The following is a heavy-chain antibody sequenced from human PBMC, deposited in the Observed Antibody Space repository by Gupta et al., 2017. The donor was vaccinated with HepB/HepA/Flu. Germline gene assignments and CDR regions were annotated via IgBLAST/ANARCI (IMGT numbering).Heavy chain of an antibody. V-gene: IGHV3-74*01. CDR2: IKSDGNT. J-gene: IGHJ4*02. CDR3: ERDGGVGTPFDY. D-gene: IGHD3-3*01. Sequence: EVQLVESGGGLVQPGGSLRLSCAASGLRFSSSWLNWVRHAPGKGLVWVARIKSDGNTIYADSVRGRFTISRDNAKNTLYLQMNSLRADDMAVYYCERDGGVGTPFDYWGQGTQVTVSS. CDR1: GLRFSSSW.